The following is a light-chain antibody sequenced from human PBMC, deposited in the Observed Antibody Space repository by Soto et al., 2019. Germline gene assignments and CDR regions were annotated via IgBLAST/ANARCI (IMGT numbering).Light chain of an antibody. J-gene: IGLJ1*01. V-gene: IGLV2-14*03. CDR1: SSDIGGSNY. CDR3: YSSRSSSSTLYV. CDR2: GVS. Sequence: QSALTQPASVSGSPGQSITISCAGTSSDIGGSNYVSWYQQHPGKAPKLMIYGVSNRPSGVSNRFSGSKSGNTASLTISGLQAEDEADYFCYSSRSSSSTLYVFGTGTKLPVL.